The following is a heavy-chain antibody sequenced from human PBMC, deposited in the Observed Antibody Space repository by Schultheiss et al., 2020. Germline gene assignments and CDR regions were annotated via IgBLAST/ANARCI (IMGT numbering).Heavy chain of an antibody. D-gene: IGHD4-17*01. V-gene: IGHV4-61*02. CDR1: GGSISSGSYY. CDR3: ARGRRTTVTTGFDY. Sequence: SQTLSLTCTVSGGSISSGSYYWSWIRQPAGKGLEWIWRIYTSGSTNYNPSLKSRVTISVDTSKNQFSLKLSSVTAADTAVYYCARGRRTTVTTGFDYWGQGTLVTVSS. J-gene: IGHJ4*02. CDR2: IYTSGST.